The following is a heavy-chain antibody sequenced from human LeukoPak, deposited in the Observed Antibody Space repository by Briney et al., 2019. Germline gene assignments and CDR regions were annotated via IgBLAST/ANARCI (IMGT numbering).Heavy chain of an antibody. Sequence: GESLKISCKGSGYSFTSYWIGWVRQMPGKGLEWMGIIYPGDSDTRYSPSFQGQVTISADKSISTAYLQWSSLKASDTAMYYCATACRDGYNWVFAFDIWGQGTMVTVSS. CDR1: GYSFTSYW. CDR2: IYPGDSDT. V-gene: IGHV5-51*01. CDR3: ATACRDGYNWVFAFDI. J-gene: IGHJ3*02. D-gene: IGHD5-24*01.